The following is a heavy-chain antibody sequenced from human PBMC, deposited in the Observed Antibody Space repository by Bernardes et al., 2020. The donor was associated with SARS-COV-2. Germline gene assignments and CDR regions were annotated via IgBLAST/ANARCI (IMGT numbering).Heavy chain of an antibody. CDR1: GYTLTELS. CDR3: ATAYAVAGTGALIDY. Sequence: ASVKVSCKVSGYTLTELSMHWVRQAPGKGLEWMGGFDPEDGETIYAQKFQGRVTMTEDTSTDTAYMELSSLRSEDTAVYYCATAYAVAGTGALIDYWGQGTLVTVSS. D-gene: IGHD6-19*01. CDR2: FDPEDGET. J-gene: IGHJ4*02. V-gene: IGHV1-24*01.